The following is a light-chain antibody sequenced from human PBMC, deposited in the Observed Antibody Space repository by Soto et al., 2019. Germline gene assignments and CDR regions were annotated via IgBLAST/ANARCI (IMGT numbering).Light chain of an antibody. CDR1: QSVSNN. CDR2: GAS. CDR3: KQYNRGPLHA. V-gene: IGKV3D-15*01. J-gene: IGKJ4*01. Sequence: EVVLSLSPGTLSLSPCERADLSCSAIQSVSNNYLAWYQQKPGQAPRLLIYGASTRATGTPARFSGSGSGTEFPRIRSKLQSAEFAVDYCKQYNRGPLHAVGGGTKVDIK.